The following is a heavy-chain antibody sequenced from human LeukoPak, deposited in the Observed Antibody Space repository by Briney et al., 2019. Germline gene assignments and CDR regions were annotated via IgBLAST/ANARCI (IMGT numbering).Heavy chain of an antibody. J-gene: IGHJ4*02. D-gene: IGHD5-18*01. V-gene: IGHV3-30*03. Sequence: GGSLRLSCAASGFTFSSHGMHWVRQAPGKGLEWVAVISYDGSNKYYADSVKGRFTISRDNSKNTLYLQMNSLRAEDTAVYYCARHIIAMGFDYWGQGTLVTVSS. CDR2: ISYDGSNK. CDR3: ARHIIAMGFDY. CDR1: GFTFSSHG.